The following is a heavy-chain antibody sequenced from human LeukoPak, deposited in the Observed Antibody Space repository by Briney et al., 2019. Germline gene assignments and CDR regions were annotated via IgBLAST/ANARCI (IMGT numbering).Heavy chain of an antibody. CDR3: ARQTGDDAFDI. V-gene: IGHV3-23*01. CDR1: KFAFSSYA. J-gene: IGHJ3*02. Sequence: GGSLRLSCAASKFAFSSYAMSWVRQAPGKGLEWVSAISGGGGNTYYADSVKGRFTISRDNAKNSLYLQMNSLRAEDTAVYYCARQTGDDAFDIWGQGTMVTVSS. D-gene: IGHD7-27*01. CDR2: ISGGGGNT.